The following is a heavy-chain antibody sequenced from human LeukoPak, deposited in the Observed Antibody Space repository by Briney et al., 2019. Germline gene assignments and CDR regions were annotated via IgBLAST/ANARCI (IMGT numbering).Heavy chain of an antibody. CDR2: IKPDGSER. Sequence: GGSLRLSCAASGITFSNYWMSWVRPAPGKGLEWVANIKPDGSERYYVDSVKGRFTISRDNAKNSLYLQMSSLRAEDTAVYYCARDIGYSGNWFDPWGQGTLVTVSS. V-gene: IGHV3-7*01. D-gene: IGHD2-15*01. J-gene: IGHJ5*02. CDR1: GITFSNYW. CDR3: ARDIGYSGNWFDP.